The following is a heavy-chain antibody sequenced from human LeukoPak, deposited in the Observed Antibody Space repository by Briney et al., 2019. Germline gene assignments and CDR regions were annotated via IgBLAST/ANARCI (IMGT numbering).Heavy chain of an antibody. J-gene: IGHJ4*02. V-gene: IGHV3-7*01. CDR2: IRQDGSQK. D-gene: IGHD4-17*01. CDR3: ARESGAVTSEVDFDY. CDR1: GLTLSSYE. Sequence: PGGSLRLSCSASGLTLSSYEMNWVRPAPGKGLEWVATIRQDGSQKYYVDSVKGRFTISRDNAKNSLYLQMNSPRAEDTAVYYCARESGAVTSEVDFDYWGQGTLVTVSS.